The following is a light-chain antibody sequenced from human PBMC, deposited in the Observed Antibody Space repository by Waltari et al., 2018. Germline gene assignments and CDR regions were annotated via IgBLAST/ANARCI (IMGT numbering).Light chain of an antibody. J-gene: IGLJ2*01. Sequence: SSELTQDPAVSVALGQTVRITCQGDSLRSYYASWYQQKPGQAPALVICGKNNRPSRIPDLFSGSSSGNTASLTITGAQAEDEADYYCNSRDSSGNHVVFGGGTKLTVL. CDR2: GKN. CDR3: NSRDSSGNHVV. CDR1: SLRSYY. V-gene: IGLV3-19*01.